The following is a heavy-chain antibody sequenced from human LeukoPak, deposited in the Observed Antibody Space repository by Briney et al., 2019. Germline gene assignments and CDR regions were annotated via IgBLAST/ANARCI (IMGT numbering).Heavy chain of an antibody. CDR3: ASTIAAAGNFDY. Sequence: SVKVSCKASGGTFSSYAISWVRQAPGQGLECMGGIIPIFGTANYAQKFQGRVTFTADKSTSTAYMELSSLRSEDTAVYYCASTIAAAGNFDYWGQGTLVTVSS. CDR2: IIPIFGTA. D-gene: IGHD6-13*01. J-gene: IGHJ4*02. CDR1: GGTFSSYA. V-gene: IGHV1-69*06.